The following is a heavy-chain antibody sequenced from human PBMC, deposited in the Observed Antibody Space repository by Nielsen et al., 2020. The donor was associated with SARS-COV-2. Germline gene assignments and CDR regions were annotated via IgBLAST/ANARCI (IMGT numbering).Heavy chain of an antibody. J-gene: IGHJ4*02. V-gene: IGHV3-23*01. D-gene: IGHD1-26*01. CDR2: IGTTGDKT. Sequence: GESLKISCAASGFSFSSYAMTWVRQAPGKGLEWVSSIGTTGDKTFYADSVKGRFTISRDNSKNTLYLQLNSLRAEDTAVFYCAKISGSQRHYFDFWGQGAPVTVSS. CDR1: GFSFSSYA. CDR3: AKISGSQRHYFDF.